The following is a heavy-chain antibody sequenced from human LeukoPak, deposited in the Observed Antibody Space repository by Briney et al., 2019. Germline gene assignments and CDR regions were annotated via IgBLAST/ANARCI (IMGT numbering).Heavy chain of an antibody. Sequence: GGSLRLSCAASGFTFSSYSMNWVRQAPGKGLEWVSSISSSSSYIYYADSVKGRFTISRDNAENSLYLQMNSLRAEDTAVYYCARAAIAAARTYYYMDVWGKGTTVTVSS. CDR2: ISSSSSYI. CDR1: GFTFSSYS. CDR3: ARAAIAAARTYYYMDV. J-gene: IGHJ6*03. D-gene: IGHD6-13*01. V-gene: IGHV3-21*01.